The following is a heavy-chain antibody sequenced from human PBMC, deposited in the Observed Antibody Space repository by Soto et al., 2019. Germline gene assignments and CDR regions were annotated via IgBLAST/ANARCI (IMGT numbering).Heavy chain of an antibody. CDR3: ARDPPRGYGMDV. V-gene: IGHV4-4*02. CDR2: IYHSGST. CDR1: GGSISNSNW. Sequence: QVQLQESGPGLVKPSGTLSLTCDVSGGSISNSNWWSWVRQSPGKGLEWIGEIYHSGSTNYHPSLKSRVTISVDKSKNQFSLKLISVTAADTAVYYCARDPPRGYGMDVWGQGTTVTVSS. J-gene: IGHJ6*02.